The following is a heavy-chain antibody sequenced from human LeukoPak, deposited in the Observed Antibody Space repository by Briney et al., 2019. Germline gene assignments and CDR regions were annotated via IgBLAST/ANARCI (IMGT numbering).Heavy chain of an antibody. V-gene: IGHV1-2*02. J-gene: IGHJ4*02. Sequence: ASVKVSCKASGYTFTGYYMHWVRQAPGQGLEWMGWINPNSGGTNYAQKFQGRVTMTRDTSISTAYMELSRLRSDDTAVYYCARVIPDYSEITGDYWGQGTLVTVSS. CDR2: INPNSGGT. CDR1: GYTFTGYY. D-gene: IGHD1-26*01. CDR3: ARVIPDYSEITGDY.